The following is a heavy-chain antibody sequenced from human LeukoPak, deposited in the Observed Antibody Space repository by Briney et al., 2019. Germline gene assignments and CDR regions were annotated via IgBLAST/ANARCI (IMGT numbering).Heavy chain of an antibody. CDR1: GRTFHRYY. CDR2: IIPIFGTA. V-gene: IGHV1-69*13. D-gene: IGHD2-15*01. Sequence: TVEVSCGASGRTFHRYYIRGVPQAPGKGLEWMGGIIPIFGTAHYAQKLQGRVTITADDSTSTAHMELSSLRSEDTAVDYCARGGYCSGGSCYSHFDYWGQGTLVTVSS. J-gene: IGHJ4*02. CDR3: ARGGYCSGGSCYSHFDY.